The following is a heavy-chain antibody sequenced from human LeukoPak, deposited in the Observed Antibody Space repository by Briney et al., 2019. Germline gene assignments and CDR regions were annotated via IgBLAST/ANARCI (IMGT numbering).Heavy chain of an antibody. J-gene: IGHJ6*04. CDR3: ARVGGGYDFYYGMDV. Sequence: PSQTLSLTCTVSGGSISSGDYYWSWIRQPPGKGLEWIGYIYYSGSTYYNPSLKSRVTISVDTSKNQFSLKLSSVTAADTAVYYCARVGGGYDFYYGMDVWGKGATVTVSS. D-gene: IGHD5-12*01. CDR1: GGSISSGDYY. CDR2: IYYSGST. V-gene: IGHV4-30-4*01.